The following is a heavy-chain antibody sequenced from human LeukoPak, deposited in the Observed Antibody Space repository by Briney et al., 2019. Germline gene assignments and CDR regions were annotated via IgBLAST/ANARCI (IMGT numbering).Heavy chain of an antibody. CDR3: VRGQWLDNY. CDR1: GGSFNDHS. Sequence: WETLCLTCAAYGGSFNDHSWSWIRQPPGKGLEWIGVIDQFGATSYNPSLKSRLTISVDTSKKQISLRLTSVTAADTAVYYCVRGQWLDNYWGQGTLVTVSS. J-gene: IGHJ4*02. D-gene: IGHD6-19*01. CDR2: IDQFGAT. V-gene: IGHV4-34*01.